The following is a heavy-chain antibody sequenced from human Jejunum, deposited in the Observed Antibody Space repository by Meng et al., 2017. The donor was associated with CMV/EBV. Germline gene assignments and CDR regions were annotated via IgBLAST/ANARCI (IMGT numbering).Heavy chain of an antibody. CDR2: IYYGGSA. Sequence: PLSLTFTVSSGSFSSNSYYWGWIRQPPGKGLEWIGTIYYGGSAYYNPSLKSRVTISVDTSKDQFSLKLTSVTAADTAVYYCVRRYLDWGRGTLVTVSS. CDR3: VRRYLD. D-gene: IGHD3-16*02. CDR1: SGSFSSNSYY. J-gene: IGHJ4*02. V-gene: IGHV4-39*01.